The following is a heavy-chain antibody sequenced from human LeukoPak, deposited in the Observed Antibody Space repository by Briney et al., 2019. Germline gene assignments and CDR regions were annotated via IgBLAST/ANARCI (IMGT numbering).Heavy chain of an antibody. D-gene: IGHD1-26*01. CDR1: GFTFSSYG. Sequence: RTGGSLRLSCGASGFTFSSYGMSWVRQAPGKGLEWVSVISGSGDRTYYTDSVKGRFTISRDNAKNSLYLQMNSLRAEDTAVYYCARVWFGSYGLDYWGQGTLVTVSS. CDR3: ARVWFGSYGLDY. J-gene: IGHJ4*02. V-gene: IGHV3-23*01. CDR2: ISGSGDRT.